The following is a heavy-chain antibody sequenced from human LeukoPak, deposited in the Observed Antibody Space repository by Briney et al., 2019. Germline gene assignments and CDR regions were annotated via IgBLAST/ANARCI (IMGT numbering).Heavy chain of an antibody. Sequence: SETLSLTCTVSGASISSYYWSWIRQPAGKGLEWIGRISVSGSTTYNPSLESRVTMSLDTSKNQISQKVSSVTAADTAVYYCARDSGTTGEVKFDPWGQGTLVTVSS. CDR3: ARDSGTTGEVKFDP. D-gene: IGHD1-7*01. CDR1: GASISSYY. V-gene: IGHV4-4*07. J-gene: IGHJ5*02. CDR2: ISVSGST.